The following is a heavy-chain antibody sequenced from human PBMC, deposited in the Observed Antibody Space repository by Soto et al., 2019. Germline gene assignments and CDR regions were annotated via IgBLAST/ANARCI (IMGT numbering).Heavy chain of an antibody. V-gene: IGHV5-51*01. CDR2: IYPGDSDT. D-gene: IGHD3-16*01. Sequence: GESLKISCKASGYRFSDSWIGWVRQTPGKGLEWMGMIYPGDSDTRYSPSFQGQVTISADTSISTAYLQWNSLKASDTAIYYCARRGQTTVYYYYAMDVWGQGTTVTVSS. CDR3: ARRGQTTVYYYYAMDV. CDR1: GYRFSDSW. J-gene: IGHJ6*02.